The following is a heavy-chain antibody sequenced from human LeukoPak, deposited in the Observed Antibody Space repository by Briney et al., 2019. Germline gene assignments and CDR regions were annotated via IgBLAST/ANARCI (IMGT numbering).Heavy chain of an antibody. V-gene: IGHV4-59*08. CDR3: ARGWFYFDY. CDR1: GGAINSCY. J-gene: IGHJ4*02. D-gene: IGHD6-19*01. CDR2: ISYSGST. Sequence: PSETLSLTCTVSGGAINSCYWSWIRQPPGKGLEWIGYISYSGSTNYNPSLRSRVTMSVDTSKNQFSLKLTSVTAADTAVYYCARGWFYFDYWGQGTLDTVSS.